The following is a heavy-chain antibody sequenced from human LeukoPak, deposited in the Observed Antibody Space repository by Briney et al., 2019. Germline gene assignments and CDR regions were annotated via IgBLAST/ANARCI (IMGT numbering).Heavy chain of an antibody. V-gene: IGHV4-59*08. CDR2: IYYSGST. Sequence: PSETLSLTCTVSGGSISSYYWSWIRQPPGKGLEWIGYIYYSGSTNYNPSLKSRVTISVDTSKNQFSLELSSVTAADTAVYYCARHLYDYVWGSYGPSAFDYWGQGTLVTVSS. J-gene: IGHJ4*02. CDR1: GGSISSYY. D-gene: IGHD3-16*01. CDR3: ARHLYDYVWGSYGPSAFDY.